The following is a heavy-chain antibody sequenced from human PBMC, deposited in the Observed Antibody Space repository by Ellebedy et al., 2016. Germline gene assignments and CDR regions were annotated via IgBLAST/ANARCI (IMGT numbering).Heavy chain of an antibody. J-gene: IGHJ3*02. V-gene: IGHV4-34*01. D-gene: IGHD3-22*01. CDR2: IDHTGNT. CDR1: GESLSGYY. Sequence: GSLRLSCAVYGESLSGYYWSRIRQPPGKGLEWIGEIDHTGNTNYNPSLKSRVTISVDTSKNQFSLNLTSVTAADTAVYYCARGSHYMIVVVITSDAFDIWGQGTRVTVSS. CDR3: ARGSHYMIVVVITSDAFDI.